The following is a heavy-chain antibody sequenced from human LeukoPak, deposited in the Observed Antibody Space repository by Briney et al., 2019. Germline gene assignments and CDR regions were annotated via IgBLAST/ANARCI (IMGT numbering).Heavy chain of an antibody. CDR1: GFTFSSYS. Sequence: GGSLRLSCAASGFTFSSYSMNWVRQAPGKGLEWVSYISSSGTSMFYADSVKGRFTISRDNARDSLYLQMTSLRAEDTAVYYCARATLYDVYGMGVWGQGTTVTVSS. J-gene: IGHJ6*02. D-gene: IGHD3-16*01. CDR2: ISSSGTSM. V-gene: IGHV3-21*04. CDR3: ARATLYDVYGMGV.